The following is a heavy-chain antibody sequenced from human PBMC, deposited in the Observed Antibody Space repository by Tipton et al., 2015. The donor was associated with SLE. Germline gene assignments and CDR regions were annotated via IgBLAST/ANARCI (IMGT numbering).Heavy chain of an antibody. J-gene: IGHJ4*02. CDR1: GYTFTNYG. CDR2: ISAYNGNT. V-gene: IGHV1-18*01. CDR3: ARDVPASGSHLLDS. Sequence: QLVQSGAEVKKPGASVKVSCKASGYTFTNYGVSWVRQAPGQGLEWVAWISAYNGNTDYAQKLRGRVTVTTDTSTNTAYLELRSLTSGDTALYYCARDVPASGSHLLDSWGQGTLVTVSS. D-gene: IGHD6-13*01.